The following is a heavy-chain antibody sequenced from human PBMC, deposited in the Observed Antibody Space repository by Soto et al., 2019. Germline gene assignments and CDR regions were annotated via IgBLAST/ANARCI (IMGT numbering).Heavy chain of an antibody. CDR1: GGSISSYY. CDR2: IYYSGST. J-gene: IGHJ3*02. CDR3: ARDRFDAFDI. V-gene: IGHV4-59*01. Sequence: LSLTCTVSGGSISSYYWSWIRQPPGKGLEWIGYIYYSGSTNYNPSLKSRVTISVDTSKNQFSLKLSSVTAADTAVYYCARDRFDAFDIWGQGTMVTVSS.